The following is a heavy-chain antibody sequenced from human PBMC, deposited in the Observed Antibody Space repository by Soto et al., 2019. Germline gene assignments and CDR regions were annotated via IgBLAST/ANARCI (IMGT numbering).Heavy chain of an antibody. V-gene: IGHV3-9*01. D-gene: IGHD3-22*01. CDR2: ISWNSGSI. CDR3: AKGAYDSSGYGAFAI. Sequence: EVQLVESGGGLGQPGRSLRLSCAASGFTFDDYAMHWVRQAPGKGLEWVSGISWNSGSIGYADSVKGRFTISRDNAKNSLYLQMNSLRAEDTALYYCAKGAYDSSGYGAFAIWGQGTMVTVSS. J-gene: IGHJ3*02. CDR1: GFTFDDYA.